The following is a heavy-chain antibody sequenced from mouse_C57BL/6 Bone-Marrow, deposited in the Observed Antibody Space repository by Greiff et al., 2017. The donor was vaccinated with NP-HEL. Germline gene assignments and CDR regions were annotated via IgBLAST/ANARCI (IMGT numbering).Heavy chain of an antibody. V-gene: IGHV5-17*01. J-gene: IGHJ4*01. CDR3: ARPGLYDGYLYAMDY. CDR2: ISSGSSTI. D-gene: IGHD2-3*01. Sequence: EVKLVESGGGLVKPGGSLKLSCAASGFTFSDYGMHWVRQAPEKGLEWVAYISSGSSTIYYADTVKGRFTISRDNAKNTLFLQMTSLRSEDTAMYYCARPGLYDGYLYAMDYWGQGTSVTVSS. CDR1: GFTFSDYG.